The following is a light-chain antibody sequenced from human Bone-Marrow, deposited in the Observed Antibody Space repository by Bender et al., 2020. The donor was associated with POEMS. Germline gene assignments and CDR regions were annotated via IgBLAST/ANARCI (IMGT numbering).Light chain of an antibody. CDR2: SSH. J-gene: IGLJ3*02. V-gene: IGLV1-44*01. CDR3: AVWDDSLNGWV. Sequence: QSVLTQPPSASGTPGQRVTNSCSGGSSNIGAHAVNWYQHLPGTAPKLLIYSSHRRPSEVPDRFSGSRSGTSASLAISGLQSEDEADYYCAVWDDSLNGWVFGGGTKLTVL. CDR1: SSNIGAHA.